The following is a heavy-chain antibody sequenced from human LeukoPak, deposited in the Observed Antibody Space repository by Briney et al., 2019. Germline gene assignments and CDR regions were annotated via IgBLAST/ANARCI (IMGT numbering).Heavy chain of an antibody. CDR1: GFTFSGSA. CDR3: TSLAITMVRGVIDY. CDR2: IRSKANSYAT. J-gene: IGHJ4*02. V-gene: IGHV3-73*01. D-gene: IGHD3-10*01. Sequence: PGGSLRLSCAASGFTFSGSAMHWVRQASGKGLEWVGRIRSKANSYATAYAASVKGRFTISRDDSKNTAYLQMNSLKTEDTAVYYCTSLAITMVRGVIDYWGQGTLVTVSS.